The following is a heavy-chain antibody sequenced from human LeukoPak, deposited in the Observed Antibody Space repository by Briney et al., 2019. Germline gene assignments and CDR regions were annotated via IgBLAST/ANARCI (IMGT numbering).Heavy chain of an antibody. CDR3: ARERLVRGLDI. Sequence: SETLSLTCTVSGGSVSDNGFFWGWIRQPPGKGLEWIGYIYYSGSTYYNPSLKSRVTISVDTSKNQFSLKLSSVTAADTAVYYCARERLVRGLDIWGQGTMVTVSS. CDR2: IYYSGST. V-gene: IGHV4-30-4*08. D-gene: IGHD3-9*01. J-gene: IGHJ3*02. CDR1: GGSVSDNGFF.